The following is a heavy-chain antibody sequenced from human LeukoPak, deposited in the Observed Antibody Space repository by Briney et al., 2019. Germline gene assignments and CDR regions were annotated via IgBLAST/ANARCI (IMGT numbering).Heavy chain of an antibody. CDR3: ARDSWVAAAGTCGDY. CDR1: GYTFTSYG. J-gene: IGHJ4*02. D-gene: IGHD6-13*01. CDR2: ISAYNGNT. V-gene: IGHV1-18*01. Sequence: ASVKVSCKASGYTFTSYGISWMRQAPGQGLEWMGWISAYNGNTNYAQKLQGRVTMTTDTSTSTAYMELRSLRSDDTAVYYCARDSWVAAAGTCGDYWGQGTLVTVSS.